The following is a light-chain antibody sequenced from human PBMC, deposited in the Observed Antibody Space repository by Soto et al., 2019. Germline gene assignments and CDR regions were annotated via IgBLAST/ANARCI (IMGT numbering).Light chain of an antibody. CDR1: QGIRND. J-gene: IGKJ1*01. CDR2: ASS. CDR3: QQYDSFSVT. Sequence: IQMTQSPSSLSASIGDRVTITCRASQGIRNDLGWYQQKPGKAPKVLIYASSNLHSGVPSRFSGSGSGTEFTLTISSLQPDDFATYYCQQYDSFSVTFGQGTKVDIK. V-gene: IGKV1-17*01.